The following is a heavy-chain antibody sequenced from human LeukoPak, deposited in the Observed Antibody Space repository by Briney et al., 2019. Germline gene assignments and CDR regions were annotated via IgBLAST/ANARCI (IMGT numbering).Heavy chain of an antibody. CDR3: ARGGPYRYCSSTSCYTRAIDY. CDR1: GGSISSSSYY. CDR2: IYYSGST. V-gene: IGHV4-39*01. Sequence: RSSETLSLTCTVSGGSISSSSYYWGWIRQPPGKGLEWIGSIYYSGSTYYNPSLKSRVTISVDTSKNQFSLKLSSVTAADTAVYYCARGGPYRYCSSTSCYTRAIDYWGQGTLVTVSS. D-gene: IGHD2-2*02. J-gene: IGHJ4*02.